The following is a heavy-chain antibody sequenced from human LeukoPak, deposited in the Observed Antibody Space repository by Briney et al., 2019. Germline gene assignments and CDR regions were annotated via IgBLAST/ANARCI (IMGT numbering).Heavy chain of an antibody. D-gene: IGHD6-6*01. CDR1: GFTFSSYW. Sequence: GGSLRLSCAASGFTFSSYWMSWVRQAPGKGLEWVANIKQDGSEKYYVDSVKGRFTISRDNAKNSLYLQMNSLRAEDTAVYYCAKDSYNSSSVIFYYYYYYMDVWGKGTTVTVSS. V-gene: IGHV3-7*01. J-gene: IGHJ6*03. CDR3: AKDSYNSSSVIFYYYYYYMDV. CDR2: IKQDGSEK.